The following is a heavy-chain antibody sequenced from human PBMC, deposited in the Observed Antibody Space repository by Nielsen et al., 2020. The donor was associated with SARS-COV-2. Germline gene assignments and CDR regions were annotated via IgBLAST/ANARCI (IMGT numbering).Heavy chain of an antibody. J-gene: IGHJ6*02. CDR3: ARRALWFGELKHYYGMDV. Sequence: ASVKVSCKASRYTFTSYDINWVRQATGQGLEWMGWMNPNSGNTGYAQKFQGRVTMTRNTSISTAYMELSSLRSEDTAVYYCARRALWFGELKHYYGMDVWGQGTTVTVSS. CDR1: RYTFTSYD. V-gene: IGHV1-8*01. CDR2: MNPNSGNT. D-gene: IGHD3-10*01.